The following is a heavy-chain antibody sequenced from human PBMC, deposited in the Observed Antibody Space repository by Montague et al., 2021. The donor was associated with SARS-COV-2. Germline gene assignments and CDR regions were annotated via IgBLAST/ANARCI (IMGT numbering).Heavy chain of an antibody. J-gene: IGHJ4*02. CDR2: IYTSGST. D-gene: IGHD6-13*01. V-gene: IGHV4-4*07. CDR1: GGSISSYY. Sequence: SETLSLTCTVSGGSISSYYWSWIRQPAGKGLEWTGRIYTSGSTNYNPSLKSRVTMSVDTSKNQFSLKLSSVTAADTAVYYCARVWYSSSWYHFDYWGQGTLVTVSS. CDR3: ARVWYSSSWYHFDY.